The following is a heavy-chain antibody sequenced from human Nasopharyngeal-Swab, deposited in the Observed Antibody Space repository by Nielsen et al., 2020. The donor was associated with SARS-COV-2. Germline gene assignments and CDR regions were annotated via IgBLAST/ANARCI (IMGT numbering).Heavy chain of an antibody. CDR1: GGSISSSNW. V-gene: IGHV4-4*02. D-gene: IGHD2/OR15-2a*01. CDR2: IYHSGST. CDR3: ARKRRYDYFLDY. Sequence: GVLRLSCAVSGGSISSSNWWSWVRQPPGKGLEWIGEIYHSGSTNYNPSLKSRVTISVDKSKNQFSLKLSSVTAADTAVYYCARKRRYDYFLDYWGQGTLVTVSS. J-gene: IGHJ4*02.